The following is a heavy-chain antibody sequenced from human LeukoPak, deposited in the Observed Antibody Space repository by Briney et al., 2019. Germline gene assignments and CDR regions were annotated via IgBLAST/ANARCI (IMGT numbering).Heavy chain of an antibody. CDR1: GGSISSSSYY. Sequence: PSETLSLTCTVSGGSISSSSYYWGWIRQPPGKGLEWIGGIYYSGSTNCNPSLKSRVTISVDTSKNQFSLRLSSVTAADTAVFYCARHRGYSYGGNFDYWGQGTLVTVSS. V-gene: IGHV4-39*01. CDR3: ARHRGYSYGGNFDY. CDR2: IYYSGST. J-gene: IGHJ4*02. D-gene: IGHD5-18*01.